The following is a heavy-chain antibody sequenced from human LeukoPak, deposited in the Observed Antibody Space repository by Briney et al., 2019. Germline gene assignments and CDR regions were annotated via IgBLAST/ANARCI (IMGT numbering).Heavy chain of an antibody. V-gene: IGHV4-59*01. CDR3: ARELAAAGTREVFDY. CDR1: GGSISSYY. J-gene: IGHJ4*02. D-gene: IGHD6-13*01. Sequence: SETLSLTCTVSGGSISSYYWSWIRQPPGKGLEWIGYIYYSGSTNYNPSLKSRVTISVDTSKNQFSLKLSSVTAADTAVYYCARELAAAGTREVFDYWGQGTLVTVSS. CDR2: IYYSGST.